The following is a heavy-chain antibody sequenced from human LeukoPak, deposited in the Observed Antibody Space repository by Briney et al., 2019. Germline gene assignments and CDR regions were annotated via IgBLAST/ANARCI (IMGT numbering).Heavy chain of an antibody. CDR3: ARDQSGGSTFWYFDL. J-gene: IGHJ2*01. V-gene: IGHV5-10-1*01. CDR2: IDPSDSYT. CDR1: AYNFANYW. D-gene: IGHD4-23*01. Sequence: GESLRISCKGSAYNFANYWISWVRQMPGKGQEWMGRIDPSDSYTDYSPSFQGHVTLSVDKSNNTAYLQWSGLKASDTATYYCARDQSGGSTFWYFDLWGRGTLVTVSS.